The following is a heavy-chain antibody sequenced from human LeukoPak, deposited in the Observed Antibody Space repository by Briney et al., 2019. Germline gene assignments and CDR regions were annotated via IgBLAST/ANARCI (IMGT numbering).Heavy chain of an antibody. J-gene: IGHJ4*02. CDR3: ARDQPIGYNYGYPFDN. CDR1: GFTFSSYA. CDR2: ISGSGGST. Sequence: GGSLRLSCAASGFTFSSYAMSWVRQAPGKGLEWVSAISGSGGSTYYADSVKGRFTISRDNAKNSLYLQMNNLRVEDTAVYYCARDQPIGYNYGYPFDNWGQGTLVTVSS. D-gene: IGHD5-18*01. V-gene: IGHV3-23*01.